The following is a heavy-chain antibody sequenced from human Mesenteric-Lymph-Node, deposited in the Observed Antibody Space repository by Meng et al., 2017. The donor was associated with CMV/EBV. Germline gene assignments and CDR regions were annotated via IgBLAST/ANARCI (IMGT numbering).Heavy chain of an antibody. J-gene: IGHJ4*02. CDR2: ISGYNGNT. V-gene: IGHV1-18*01. CDR3: ARGTSVVPVAIPLFDYFDY. CDR1: GYTFINYG. Sequence: ASVKVSCKASGYTFINYGISWVRQAPGQGLEWLGWISGYNGNTKYAQKVQGRVTMTTDKSTSTAYMELRSLRSDDTAVYYCARGTSVVPVAIPLFDYFDYWGQGTLVTVSS. D-gene: IGHD2-2*02.